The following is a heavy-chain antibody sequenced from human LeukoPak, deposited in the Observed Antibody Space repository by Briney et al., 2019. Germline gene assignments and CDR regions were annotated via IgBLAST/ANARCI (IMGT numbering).Heavy chain of an antibody. D-gene: IGHD6-6*01. CDR3: ARDQYSSSPEGDFDY. Sequence: GGSLRLSCEASGFTFSNSWMTWVRQTPGKGLEWVANIKTDGSEKYYVDSVKGRFTISRDNAKNSLYLQMNSLRAEDTAVYYCARDQYSSSPEGDFDYWGQGTLVTVSS. CDR1: GFTFSNSW. J-gene: IGHJ4*02. V-gene: IGHV3-7*01. CDR2: IKTDGSEK.